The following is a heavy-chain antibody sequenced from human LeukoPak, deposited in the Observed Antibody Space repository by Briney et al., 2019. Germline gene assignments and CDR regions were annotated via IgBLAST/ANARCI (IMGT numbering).Heavy chain of an antibody. D-gene: IGHD3-22*01. CDR1: GGSISSYY. V-gene: IGHV4-59*01. J-gene: IGHJ4*02. CDR3: ARGLHYSYDGSGLFEH. CDR2: IYDSGNT. Sequence: SETLSLTCTVPGGSISSYYWSWIRQPPGKGLEWIGYIYDSGNTDYSPSLKSRVTILVDTSKNQFSLKLNSVTAADTAVYYCARGLHYSYDGSGLFEHWGQGALVTVSS.